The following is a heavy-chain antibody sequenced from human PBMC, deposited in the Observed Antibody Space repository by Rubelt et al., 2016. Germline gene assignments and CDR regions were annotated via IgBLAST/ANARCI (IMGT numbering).Heavy chain of an antibody. CDR1: GGSVISHY. CDR3: ARLRGGTDY. V-gene: IGHV4-59*08. D-gene: IGHD3-10*01. J-gene: IGHJ4*02. CDR2: IYYTGTT. Sequence: GGSVISHYWSWIRQPPGKGLEWTGYIYYTGTTNYNPSLKSRVTISVNTSKNQFSLKLTSVTAADTAVYYCARLRGGTDYWGQGTLVTVSS.